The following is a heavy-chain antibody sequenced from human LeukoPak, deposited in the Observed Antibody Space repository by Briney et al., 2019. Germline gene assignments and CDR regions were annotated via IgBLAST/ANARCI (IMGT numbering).Heavy chain of an antibody. CDR2: ISSSSSYI. CDR3: ARALQVGAPENFDY. Sequence: GGSLRLSCVASDITFRSNAMHWVRQAPGKGLEWVSSISSSSSYIYYADSVKGRFTISRGNAKNSLYLQMNSLRAEDTAVYYCARALQVGAPENFDYWGQGTLVTVSS. D-gene: IGHD1-26*01. CDR1: DITFRSNA. V-gene: IGHV3-21*04. J-gene: IGHJ4*02.